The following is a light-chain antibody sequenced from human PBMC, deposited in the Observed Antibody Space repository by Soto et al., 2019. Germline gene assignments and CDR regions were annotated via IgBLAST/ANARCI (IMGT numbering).Light chain of an antibody. V-gene: IGLV2-8*01. CDR2: GVS. Sequence: QSALTQPPSASGSPRQSVTISCTGTSSDVGGYNYVSWYQQHPGKAPKLMISGVSERPSGVPDRFSGSKSGNTASLTVSGLQAEDEADYYCSSYAGSDNWVFGGGTKLTVL. CDR1: SSDVGGYNY. J-gene: IGLJ2*01. CDR3: SSYAGSDNWV.